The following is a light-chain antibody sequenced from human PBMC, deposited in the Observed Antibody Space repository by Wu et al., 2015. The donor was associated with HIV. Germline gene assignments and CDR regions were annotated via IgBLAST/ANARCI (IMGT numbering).Light chain of an antibody. Sequence: EIVMTQSPATLSVSPGERATLSCRASQSVSSNLAWYQQKPGQAPRLLIYGASTRATGIPARFSGSGSGTEFTLTISSMQSEDFAVYYCQQYNNWPGTFGHGTKVEI. CDR2: GAS. CDR3: QQYNNWPGT. CDR1: QSVSSN. J-gene: IGKJ1*01. V-gene: IGKV3-15*01.